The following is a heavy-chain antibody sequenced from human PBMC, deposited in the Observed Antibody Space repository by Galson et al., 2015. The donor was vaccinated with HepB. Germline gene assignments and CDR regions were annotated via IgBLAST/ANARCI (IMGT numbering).Heavy chain of an antibody. CDR2: ISYDGSDI. CDR1: GFTFTNNA. CDR3: ARGPYKLVGGADTFDH. D-gene: IGHD2-21*01. J-gene: IGHJ4*02. Sequence: SLRLSCAASGFTFTNNALHWVRQAPGKGLEWVAVISYDGSDIYYADSVRGRFTISRDNSKTTVYLQMSGLRVEDTAVYFCARGPYKLVGGADTFDHWGQGTLVSVAS. V-gene: IGHV3-30-3*01.